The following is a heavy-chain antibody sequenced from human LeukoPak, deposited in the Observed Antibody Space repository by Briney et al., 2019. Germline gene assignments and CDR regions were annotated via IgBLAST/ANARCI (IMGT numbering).Heavy chain of an antibody. Sequence: GGSLRLSCAASGVTFSRYVMTWVRQAPGKGLEWVSEISGSGTNTYYADSVKGRFTISRDNSRNTLNLQMNSLRDEDTAVYFCAKDQDYYGLGSYPTYWGQGTLVTVSS. D-gene: IGHD3-10*01. CDR3: AKDQDYYGLGSYPTY. V-gene: IGHV3-23*01. J-gene: IGHJ4*02. CDR2: ISGSGTNT. CDR1: GVTFSRYV.